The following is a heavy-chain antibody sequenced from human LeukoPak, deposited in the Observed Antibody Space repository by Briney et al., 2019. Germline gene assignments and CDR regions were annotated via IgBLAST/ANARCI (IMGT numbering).Heavy chain of an antibody. CDR3: ARESRLGYCSGGNCYYQDDAFDI. Sequence: PGGSLRLSCAASGFTFSSYYMTWVRQAPGKGLEWVANIKQDGRDKYYVDSVKGRFTISRDNAKNSLYLQMNSLRAEDTAVYYCARESRLGYCSGGNCYYQDDAFDIWGQGTMVTVSS. CDR1: GFTFSSYY. D-gene: IGHD2-15*01. CDR2: IKQDGRDK. J-gene: IGHJ3*02. V-gene: IGHV3-7*01.